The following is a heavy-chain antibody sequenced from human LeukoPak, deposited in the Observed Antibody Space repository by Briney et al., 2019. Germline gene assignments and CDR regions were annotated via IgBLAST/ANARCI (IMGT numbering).Heavy chain of an antibody. J-gene: IGHJ4*02. Sequence: SETPSLTCAVSGGSFTGYFWSWVRQAPGKGLEWIAEINHRGIINYNPSLKNRVNISVDTSKNQFSLKLTSVTAADTAVYYCARGYYYQNYYFDYWGQGTLVTVSS. V-gene: IGHV4-34*01. D-gene: IGHD5-12*01. CDR2: INHRGII. CDR3: ARGYYYQNYYFDY. CDR1: GGSFTGYF.